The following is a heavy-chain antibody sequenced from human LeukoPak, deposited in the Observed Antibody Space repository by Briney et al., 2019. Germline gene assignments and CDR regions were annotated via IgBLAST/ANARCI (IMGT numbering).Heavy chain of an antibody. CDR3: ALWFGDPYYFDY. J-gene: IGHJ4*02. CDR1: GFTFSSYG. V-gene: IGHV3-33*01. Sequence: GGSLRLSCAASGFTFSSYGMHWVRQAPGKGLEWVAVIWYDGSNKYYADSVKGRFTISRDNPKNTLYLQMNSLRAEDTAVYYCALWFGDPYYFDYWAREPWSPSP. CDR2: IWYDGSNK. D-gene: IGHD3-10*01.